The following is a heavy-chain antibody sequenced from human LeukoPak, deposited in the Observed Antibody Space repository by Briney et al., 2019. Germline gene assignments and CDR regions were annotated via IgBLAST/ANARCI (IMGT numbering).Heavy chain of an antibody. CDR1: VGSISTYY. V-gene: IGHV4-59*12. D-gene: IGHD6-6*01. CDR3: ASLARGGNWFDP. CDR2: IYYSGST. J-gene: IGHJ5*02. Sequence: SETLSLTCTVSVGSISTYYWSWIRQPPGKGLEWIGYIYYSGSTNYNPSLKSRVTISVDTSKNQFSLKLSSVTAADTAVYYCASLARGGNWFDPWGQGTLVTVSS.